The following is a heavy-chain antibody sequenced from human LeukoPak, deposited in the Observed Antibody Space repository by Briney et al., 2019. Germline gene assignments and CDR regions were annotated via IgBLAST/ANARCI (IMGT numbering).Heavy chain of an antibody. Sequence: GGSLRLSCAASGFTFDDYAMHWVRQAPGKGLEWVSGISWNSGSIGYADSVKGRFTISRDNAKNSLYLQMNSLRAEDTALYYCAKDTAMVTYDAFDIWGQGTMVTVSS. CDR3: AKDTAMVTYDAFDI. D-gene: IGHD5-18*01. CDR2: ISWNSGSI. V-gene: IGHV3-9*01. J-gene: IGHJ3*02. CDR1: GFTFDDYA.